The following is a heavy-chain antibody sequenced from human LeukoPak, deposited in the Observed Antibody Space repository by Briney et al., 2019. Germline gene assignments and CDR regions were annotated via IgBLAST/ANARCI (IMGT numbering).Heavy chain of an antibody. D-gene: IGHD3-3*01. CDR2: IYYTGST. CDR3: ARYDSTYYYMDV. Sequence: KPSETLSLTCTVSGDSISNHYWSWIRQPPGMGLEWIGYIYYTGSTNYSPSLKSRVAISVDTSKNQFSLKLSSVTAADTAVYYCARYDSTYYYMDVWGQGTLVTVSS. V-gene: IGHV4-59*11. CDR1: GDSISNHY. J-gene: IGHJ6*03.